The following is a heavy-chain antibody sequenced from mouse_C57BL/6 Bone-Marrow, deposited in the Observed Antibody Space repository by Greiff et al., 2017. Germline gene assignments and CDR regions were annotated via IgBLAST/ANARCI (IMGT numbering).Heavy chain of an antibody. CDR2: INPGSGGT. V-gene: IGHV1-54*01. CDR1: GYAFTNYL. D-gene: IGHD2-4*01. Sequence: VQLQQSGAELVRPGTSVKVSCKASGYAFTNYLIEWVKQRPGQGLEWIGVINPGSGGTNYNEKFKGKATLTADKSSSTAYMQLSSLTSEDSAVYFCASYDYDWYFDVWGTGTTVTVSS. CDR3: ASYDYDWYFDV. J-gene: IGHJ1*03.